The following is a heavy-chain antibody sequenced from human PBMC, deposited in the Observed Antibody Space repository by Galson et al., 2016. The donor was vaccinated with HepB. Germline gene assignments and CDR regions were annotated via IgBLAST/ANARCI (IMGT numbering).Heavy chain of an antibody. CDR2: ISAYYGNT. J-gene: IGHJ4*02. CDR3: AREAEERGVILMPY. Sequence: SVKVSCMASGYTFTTYGISWVRQAPGQGLEWMGWISAYYGNTKSTQKLQGRVTMTRDTSTSTAYMELRSLTSDDTAVYYCAREAEERGVILMPYWGQGTLVTVSS. D-gene: IGHD3-10*01. CDR1: GYTFTTYG. V-gene: IGHV1-18*01.